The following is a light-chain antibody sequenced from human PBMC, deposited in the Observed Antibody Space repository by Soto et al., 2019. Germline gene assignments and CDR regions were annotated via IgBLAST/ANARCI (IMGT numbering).Light chain of an antibody. J-gene: IGLJ1*01. CDR1: SSNIGSNF. Sequence: QSVLTQPPSASGTPGQRVAISCSGSSSNIGSNFVYWYQQFPGTAPKLLIYKNDQRPSGVPDRFSGSKSGTSASLAISGLRSEDEADYYCAAWDDSLSGDYVFGSGTKLTVL. CDR2: KND. CDR3: AAWDDSLSGDYV. V-gene: IGLV1-47*01.